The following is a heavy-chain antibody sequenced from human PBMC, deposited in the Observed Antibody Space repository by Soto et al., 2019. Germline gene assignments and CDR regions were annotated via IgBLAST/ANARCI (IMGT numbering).Heavy chain of an antibody. CDR1: GFTFSDAW. Sequence: GGSLRLSCTASGFTFSDAWMNWVRQAPGKGLEWVGHVKTKADGGTTEYAAFVNGRFTISRDDSKNTLFLDMADLRTEDTAMYYCTTLGPSWGQGARVTVSS. CDR2: VKTKADGGTT. CDR3: TTLGPS. V-gene: IGHV3-15*07. J-gene: IGHJ4*02.